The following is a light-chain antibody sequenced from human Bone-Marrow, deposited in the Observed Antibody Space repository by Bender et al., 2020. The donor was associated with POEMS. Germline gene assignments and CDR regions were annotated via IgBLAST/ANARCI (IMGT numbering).Light chain of an antibody. V-gene: IGLV2-8*01. CDR1: SSDVGYYNY. CDR3: SSYTSSNTPSWV. CDR2: DVT. Sequence: QSALTQPPSASGSPGQSVTISCTGTSSDVGYYNYVSWYQQHPGKAPKLMIYDVTERPSGVPARFSGSKTGNTASLTISGLQAEDEADYYCSSYTSSNTPSWVFGGGTKLTVL. J-gene: IGLJ3*02.